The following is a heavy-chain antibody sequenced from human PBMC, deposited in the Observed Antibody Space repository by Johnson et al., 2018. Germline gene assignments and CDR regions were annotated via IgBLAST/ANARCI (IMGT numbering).Heavy chain of an antibody. V-gene: IGHV1-69*12. CDR2: ILAVFGTP. CDR3: ARGLSQMGMDV. CDR1: GGTFSKYS. Sequence: QVQLVQSGAEVRKPGTSVKVSCRASGGTFSKYSIHWVRQVPGQGLEWLGGILAVFGTPKYSQKFQGRVTITADESTSTASMDLSSLRYEDRAMYYGARGLSQMGMDVWGQGTTVTVSS. J-gene: IGHJ6*02. D-gene: IGHD3-10*01.